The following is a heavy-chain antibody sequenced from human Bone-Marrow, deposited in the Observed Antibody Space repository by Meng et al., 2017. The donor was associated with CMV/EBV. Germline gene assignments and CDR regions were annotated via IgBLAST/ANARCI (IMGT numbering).Heavy chain of an antibody. D-gene: IGHD2-2*01. V-gene: IGHV1-8*01. CDR1: YNFTRYD. Sequence: YNFTRYDRNWVGQATGQGLEWMGWMNPNSSNTGYAQKFQGRVTMTRNTSISTAYMELSSLRSEDTAVYYCAREGVVPAARYDRYFDLWGRGTLVTVSS. CDR2: MNPNSSNT. CDR3: AREGVVPAARYDRYFDL. J-gene: IGHJ2*01.